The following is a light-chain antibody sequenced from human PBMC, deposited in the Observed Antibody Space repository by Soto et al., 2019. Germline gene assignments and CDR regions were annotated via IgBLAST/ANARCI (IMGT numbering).Light chain of an antibody. V-gene: IGKV3-20*01. J-gene: IGKJ4*01. CDR1: QSVSSNS. Sequence: EIVLTQSPGTLSLSPGEGDTLSCRASQSVSSNSLAWYQQKPGQAPRLLIYGASTRATGIPDRFSGSGSGTDFTLTINRLGPEDFAVYYCQQYGSSPLTFGGGTKVEIK. CDR2: GAS. CDR3: QQYGSSPLT.